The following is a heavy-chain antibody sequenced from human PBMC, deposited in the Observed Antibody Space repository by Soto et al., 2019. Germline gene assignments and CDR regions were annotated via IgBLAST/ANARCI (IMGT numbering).Heavy chain of an antibody. CDR2: ISSSSSYT. CDR1: GFTFSDYY. V-gene: IGHV3-11*05. D-gene: IGHD3-10*01. Sequence: QVQLVESGGGLVKPGGSLRLSCAASGFTFSDYYMSWIRQAPGKGLEWVSYISSSSSYTNYADSVKGRFTISRDNAKYSLYLQMNSLRAEDTAVYYCARVPSGVGYYYGMDVWGQGTTVTVSS. CDR3: ARVPSGVGYYYGMDV. J-gene: IGHJ6*02.